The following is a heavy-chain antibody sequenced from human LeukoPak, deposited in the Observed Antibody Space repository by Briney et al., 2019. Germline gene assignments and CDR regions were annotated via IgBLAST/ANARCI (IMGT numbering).Heavy chain of an antibody. CDR3: ARGRYYGSGSYPFVMGY. CDR1: GCILSSYA. CDR2: IIPIFGRA. D-gene: IGHD3-10*01. J-gene: IGHJ4*02. V-gene: IGHV1-69*13. Sequence: SVKVSCKASGCILSSYAISWVRQAPGQGLEWMGGIIPIFGRANYAQKFQGRVTITADESTSTAYMELSSLSSEDTAVYYCARGRYYGSGSYPFVMGYWGQGTLVTVSS.